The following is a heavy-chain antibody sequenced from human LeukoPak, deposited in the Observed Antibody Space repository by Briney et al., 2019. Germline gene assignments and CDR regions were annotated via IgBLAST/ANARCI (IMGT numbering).Heavy chain of an antibody. J-gene: IGHJ4*02. CDR3: AKGDGTSRKKEPFDY. D-gene: IGHD1/OR15-1a*01. Sequence: GGSLRLSCAASGFTFSSYAMSWVRQAPGKGLEWVSAISGSGGSTYYADSVKGRFTISRDNSKNTLYLQINSLRAEDTAVYYCAKGDGTSRKKEPFDYWGQGTLVTVSS. V-gene: IGHV3-23*01. CDR2: ISGSGGST. CDR1: GFTFSSYA.